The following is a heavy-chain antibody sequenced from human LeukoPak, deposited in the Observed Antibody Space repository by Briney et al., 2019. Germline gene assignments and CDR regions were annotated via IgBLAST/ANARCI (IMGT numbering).Heavy chain of an antibody. CDR2: INSDGSST. V-gene: IGHV3-74*01. D-gene: IGHD1-26*01. J-gene: IGHJ4*02. Sequence: GGSLRLSCAASGFTFSSYWVNWVRQAPGKGLVWVSRINSDGSSTSYADSVKGRFTISRDNAKNTLYLQMNSLRAEDTSVYYCARDRNTGSSYENLFEYWGQGSLVTVSS. CDR3: ARDRNTGSSYENLFEY. CDR1: GFTFSSYW.